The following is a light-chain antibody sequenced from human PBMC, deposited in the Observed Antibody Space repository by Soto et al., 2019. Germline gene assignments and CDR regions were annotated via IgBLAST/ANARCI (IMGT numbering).Light chain of an antibody. CDR3: QQYGSSPTT. CDR1: QSVSSSY. Sequence: EIVLTQSPGTLSLSPGERATLSCRASQSVSSSYLAWYQHKPGQAPRLLIYGASSRATGIPDRFSGSGSGTDLTLTISRLEPEDFAVYYCQQYGSSPTTFGQGTKVDIK. J-gene: IGKJ1*01. CDR2: GAS. V-gene: IGKV3-20*01.